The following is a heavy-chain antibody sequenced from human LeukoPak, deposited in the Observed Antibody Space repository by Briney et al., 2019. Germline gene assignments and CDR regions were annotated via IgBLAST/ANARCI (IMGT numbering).Heavy chain of an antibody. J-gene: IGHJ6*02. CDR3: ARVISADYGSGSYSYYYGMDV. V-gene: IGHV1-69*04. CDR1: GYTFTSYA. CDR2: IIPILGIA. Sequence: ASVKVSCKASGYTFTSYAISWVRQAPGQGLEWMGRIIPILGIANYAQKLQGRVTITADKSTSTAYMELSSLRSEDTAVYYCARVISADYGSGSYSYYYGMDVWGQGTTVTVSS. D-gene: IGHD3-10*01.